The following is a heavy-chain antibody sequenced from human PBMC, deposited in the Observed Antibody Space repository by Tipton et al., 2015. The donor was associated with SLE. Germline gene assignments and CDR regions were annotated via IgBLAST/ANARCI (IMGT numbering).Heavy chain of an antibody. CDR1: GGSISSGGYY. CDR2: IYYSGST. Sequence: TLSLTCTVSGGSISSGGYYWSWIRQHPGKGLEWIGYIYYSGSTYYNPSLKSRVTISVDTSKNQFSLKLSSVTAADTAVYYCARDQSSGWLNLDYWGQGTLVTVSS. D-gene: IGHD6-19*01. J-gene: IGHJ4*02. V-gene: IGHV4-31*03. CDR3: ARDQSSGWLNLDY.